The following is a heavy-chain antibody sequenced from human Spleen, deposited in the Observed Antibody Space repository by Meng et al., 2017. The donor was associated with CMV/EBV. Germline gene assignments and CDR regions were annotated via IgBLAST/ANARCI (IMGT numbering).Heavy chain of an antibody. CDR2: INPSSSRT. D-gene: IGHD3-3*01. Sequence: ASVKVSCKASGYTFIDYYMHWVRQAPGQGLEWMGIINPSSSRTTYAQKFQGRATMTRDTSTSTVYMELSSLRSDDTAVYFCARVSSSTYYDFWSGYSNAFDYWGQGTLVTVSS. J-gene: IGHJ4*02. CDR1: GYTFIDYY. V-gene: IGHV1-46*01. CDR3: ARVSSSTYYDFWSGYSNAFDY.